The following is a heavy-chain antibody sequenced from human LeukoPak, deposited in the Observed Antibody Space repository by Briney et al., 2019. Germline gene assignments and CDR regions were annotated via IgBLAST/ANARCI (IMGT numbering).Heavy chain of an antibody. V-gene: IGHV3-30-3*01. J-gene: IGHJ3*02. CDR2: ISYDGSNK. Sequence: PGGSLRLSCAASGFTFSSYAMHWVRQAPGKGLEWVAVISYDGSNKYYADSVKGRFTISRDNSKNTLYLQMNSLRAEDTAVYYCASHGIVVVRQSDAFDIWGQGTMVTVSS. CDR1: GFTFSSYA. D-gene: IGHD3-22*01. CDR3: ASHGIVVVRQSDAFDI.